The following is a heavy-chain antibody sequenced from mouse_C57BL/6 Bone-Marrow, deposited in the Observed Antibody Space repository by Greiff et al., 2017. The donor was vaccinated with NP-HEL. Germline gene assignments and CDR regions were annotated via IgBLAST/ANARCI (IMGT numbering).Heavy chain of an antibody. J-gene: IGHJ3*01. Sequence: EVQLQQSGAELVRPGASVKLSCTASGFNIKDDYMHWVKQRPEQGLEWIGWIDPENGDTEYASKFQGKATITADTSSNTAYLQLSSLTSEDTAVYYCTTRGYPWFAYWGQGTRVTVSA. CDR2: IDPENGDT. CDR1: GFNIKDDY. V-gene: IGHV14-4*01. CDR3: TTRGYPWFAY. D-gene: IGHD2-2*01.